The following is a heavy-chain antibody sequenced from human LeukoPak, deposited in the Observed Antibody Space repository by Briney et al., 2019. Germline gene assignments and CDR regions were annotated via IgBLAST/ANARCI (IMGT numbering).Heavy chain of an antibody. J-gene: IGHJ4*02. D-gene: IGHD5-24*01. CDR1: GGSFSGYY. Sequence: SETLSLTCAVYGGSFSGYYWSWIRQPPGKGLEWIGEINHSGSTNYNLSLKSRVTISVDTSKNQFSLKLSSVTAADTAVYYCARGDGYNHTPFDYWGQGTLVTVSS. V-gene: IGHV4-34*01. CDR2: INHSGST. CDR3: ARGDGYNHTPFDY.